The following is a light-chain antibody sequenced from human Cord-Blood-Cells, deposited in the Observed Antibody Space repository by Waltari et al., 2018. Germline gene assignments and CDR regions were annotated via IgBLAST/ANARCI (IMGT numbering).Light chain of an antibody. J-gene: IGLJ2*01. CDR2: EVM. Sequence: QSALTQPASVSGSPGQSITISCSGTSSNVGGYNYVSWYQQHPGEPPKLMIYEVMNRSAVASNLSCGSNSGNTAFPTIAVLQAEDEADYYCSSYTSSSSLVFGGGTKLTVL. CDR3: SSYTSSSSLV. CDR1: SSNVGGYNY. V-gene: IGLV2-14*01.